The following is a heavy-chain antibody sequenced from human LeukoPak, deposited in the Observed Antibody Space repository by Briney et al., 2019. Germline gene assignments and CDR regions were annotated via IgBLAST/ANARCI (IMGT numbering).Heavy chain of an antibody. CDR3: ARDRDRRDGFDSYYYYMDV. Sequence: SETLSLTCTVSGGSISSCYWSWIRQPPGKGLEWIGYIYYSGSTNYNPSLKSRVTISVDTSKNQFSLKLSSVTAADTAVYYCARDRDRRDGFDSYYYYMDVWGKGTTVTVSS. V-gene: IGHV4-59*01. J-gene: IGHJ6*03. CDR2: IYYSGST. CDR1: GGSISSCY. D-gene: IGHD5-24*01.